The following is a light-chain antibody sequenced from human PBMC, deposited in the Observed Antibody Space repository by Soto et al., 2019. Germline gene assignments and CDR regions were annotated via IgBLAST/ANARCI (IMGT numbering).Light chain of an antibody. CDR2: GAS. CDR3: QQYDISPRT. J-gene: IGKJ2*02. V-gene: IGKV3-20*01. CDR1: QSVSFSY. Sequence: EIVLTQSPGTLSLSPGERATLSCRASQSVSFSYLAWYQQKPGQAPRLLIYGASSRATGIPDRFSGRGSGTDFTLTISKLEPEDFAVYYCQQYDISPRTFGQGTKLEIK.